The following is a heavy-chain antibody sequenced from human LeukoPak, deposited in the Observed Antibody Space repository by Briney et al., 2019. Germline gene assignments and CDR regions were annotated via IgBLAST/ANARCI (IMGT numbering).Heavy chain of an antibody. CDR2: IIPIFGTA. J-gene: IGHJ6*03. CDR3: ARVRITMVRGVISAYYYYMDV. D-gene: IGHD3-10*01. V-gene: IGHV1-69*05. Sequence: GASVKVSCKASGYTFTSYAISWVRQAPGQGLEWMGGIIPIFGTANYAQKFQGRVTITTDESTSTAYMELSSLRSEDTAVYYCARVRITMVRGVISAYYYYMDVWGKGTTVTVSS. CDR1: GYTFTSYA.